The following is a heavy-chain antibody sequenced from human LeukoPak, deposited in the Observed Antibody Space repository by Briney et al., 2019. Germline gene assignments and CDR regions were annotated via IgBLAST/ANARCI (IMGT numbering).Heavy chain of an antibody. J-gene: IGHJ4*02. CDR3: AGYSSSWRQFDF. CDR2: IHYSGST. D-gene: IGHD6-13*01. Sequence: PSETLSLTCTVSGDSISSYYWSWIRLAPGKGLEWIGFIHYSGSTSHNPSLKSRVTMSVDTSKNQFSLNLSSMTAADTATYYCAGYSSSWRQFDFWGQGTLVTVSS. CDR1: GDSISSYY. V-gene: IGHV4-59*01.